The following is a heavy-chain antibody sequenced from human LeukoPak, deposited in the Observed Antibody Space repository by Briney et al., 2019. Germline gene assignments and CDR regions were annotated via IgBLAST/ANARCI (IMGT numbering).Heavy chain of an antibody. D-gene: IGHD3-3*01. CDR1: GGSHCSSSYY. J-gene: IGHJ4*02. CDR2: ISYNGST. V-gene: IGHV4-39*07. CDR3: ASYDVFSGYYTPFDY. Sequence: SETLSLTCTVSGGSHCSSSYYGDWFRRPTGKGLEWIGSISYNGSTYYNPSLKNRVTISVDTSKNQFSLKLSSVTAAETAMYYCASYDVFSGYYTPFDYWGQGTLVTVSS.